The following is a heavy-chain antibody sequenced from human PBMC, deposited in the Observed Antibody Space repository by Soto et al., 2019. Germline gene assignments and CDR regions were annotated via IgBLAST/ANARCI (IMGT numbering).Heavy chain of an antibody. Sequence: QVQLVQSGAEVKKPGASVKVSCKASGYTFTSYDINWVRQATGQGLEYLGWMNPNSGNTGYVQKFQSRVTMTCDSSITTAYMELSSLRSEDTAVYFCARGVKYGAYSRWFDPWGQGTLVTVSS. CDR3: ARGVKYGAYSRWFDP. D-gene: IGHD4-17*01. CDR2: MNPNSGNT. V-gene: IGHV1-8*01. CDR1: GYTFTSYD. J-gene: IGHJ5*02.